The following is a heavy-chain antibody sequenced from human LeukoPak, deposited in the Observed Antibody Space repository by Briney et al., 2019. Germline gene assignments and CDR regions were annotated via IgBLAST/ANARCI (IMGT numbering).Heavy chain of an antibody. J-gene: IGHJ4*02. CDR1: GGSINNYY. Sequence: SETLSLTCTVSGGSINNYYWSWVRQPPGKGLEWIGSIYYNGDTNYSPPLRSRLTISVDTSQNQFSLKLTSVTAADTAFYYCARGVYIAAAQYGYWGQGTLVTVSS. CDR2: IYYNGDT. CDR3: ARGVYIAAAQYGY. V-gene: IGHV4-59*01. D-gene: IGHD6-13*01.